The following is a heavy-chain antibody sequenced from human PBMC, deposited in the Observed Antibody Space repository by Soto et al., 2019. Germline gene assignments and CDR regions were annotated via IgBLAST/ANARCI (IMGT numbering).Heavy chain of an antibody. CDR3: ARDLATRIAVAGTTYYYDGMDV. J-gene: IGHJ6*02. Sequence: QVQLLESGGCVVQPGRSLRLSCAASGFTFSSYAMHWFRQAPGKGLEWLAVISYDGSSNYYADSVKGRFTISRENSKNTLYLQMNSLRAEDTAVYYCARDLATRIAVAGTTYYYDGMDVWGQGTTVTVSS. CDR2: ISYDGSSN. D-gene: IGHD6-19*01. V-gene: IGHV3-30-3*01. CDR1: GFTFSSYA.